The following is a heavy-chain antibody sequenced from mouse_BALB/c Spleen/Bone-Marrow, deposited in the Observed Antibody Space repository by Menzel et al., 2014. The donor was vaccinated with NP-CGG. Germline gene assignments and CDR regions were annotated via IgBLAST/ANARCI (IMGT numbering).Heavy chain of an antibody. CDR3: ARLRLYYFDY. CDR2: ISSGGSYT. CDR1: GFAFSSYD. J-gene: IGHJ2*01. D-gene: IGHD1-1*01. Sequence: EVHLVESGGGLVKPGGSLKLSCAASGFAFSSYDMSWVRQTPEKRLEWVATISSGGSYTYYPDSVKGRFTISRDNARNTLYLQMSSLRSEDTALYYCARLRLYYFDYWGQGTTLTVSS. V-gene: IGHV5-9*02.